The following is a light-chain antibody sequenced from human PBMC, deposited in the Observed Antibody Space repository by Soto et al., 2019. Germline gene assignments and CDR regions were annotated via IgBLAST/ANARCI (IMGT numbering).Light chain of an antibody. CDR1: SSDIGDYEY. Sequence: QSARTQPASLSGSPGQSISISCTGNSSDIGDYEYVSWFQQHVGKAAKRMISEVSNRPSGVSTRFSGSKSGNTAYLTISGRQVPDEAEYFCFSCTTTFPHVFGTGTKFTVL. V-gene: IGLV2-14*01. J-gene: IGLJ1*01. CDR2: EVS. CDR3: FSCTTTFPHV.